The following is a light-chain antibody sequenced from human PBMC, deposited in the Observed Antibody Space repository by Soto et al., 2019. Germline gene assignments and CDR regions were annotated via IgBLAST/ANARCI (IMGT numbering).Light chain of an antibody. V-gene: IGLV2-14*03. CDR2: DII. CDR3: VSFTTSRSYV. Sequence: SVLPQPASVSGSPGQSITISCTGTSSDVGAYIFVSWYQQHPGKAPKLMIYDIINRPSGVSNRFSGSKSGNTASLTISGLQAEDEADYYCVSFTTSRSYVFGTGTKVTVL. J-gene: IGLJ1*01. CDR1: SSDVGAYIF.